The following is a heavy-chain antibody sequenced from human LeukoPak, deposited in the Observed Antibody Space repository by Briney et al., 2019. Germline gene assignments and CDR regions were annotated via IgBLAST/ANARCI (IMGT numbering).Heavy chain of an antibody. D-gene: IGHD6-6*01. CDR1: GFTFSSYA. CDR3: AKDYRYVIAARGRQYTWFDR. CDR2: ISGSGGST. J-gene: IGHJ5*02. V-gene: IGHV3-23*01. Sequence: GGSLRLSCAASGFTFSSYAMSWVRQAPRKGLEWVTTISGSGGSTYYADSVKGRFTISRDDSKNTLYLQMNSLRAEDTAVYYCAKDYRYVIAARGRQYTWFDRWGQGTRVTVSS.